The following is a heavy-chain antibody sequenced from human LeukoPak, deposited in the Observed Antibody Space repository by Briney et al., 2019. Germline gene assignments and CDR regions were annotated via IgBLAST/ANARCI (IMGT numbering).Heavy chain of an antibody. CDR2: IYYSGST. CDR3: ASSEYISSSPDY. V-gene: IGHV4-59*01. CDR1: GGSISSYY. D-gene: IGHD6-6*01. J-gene: IGHJ4*02. Sequence: PSETLSLTCTVSGGSISSYYWSWIRQPPGKGLEWIGYIYYSGSTNYNPSLKSRVTISVDTSKNQFSLKLSSVTAADTAVYYCASSEYISSSPDYWGQGTLVTVSS.